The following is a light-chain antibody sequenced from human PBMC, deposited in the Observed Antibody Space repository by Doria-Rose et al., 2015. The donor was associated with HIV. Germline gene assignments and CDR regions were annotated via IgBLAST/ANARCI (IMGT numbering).Light chain of an antibody. J-gene: IGKJ1*01. CDR2: DGS. CDR3: HQYGTSWT. V-gene: IGKV3-20*01. CDR1: QSFSSTY. Sequence: TQSPGTLSLSPGARATLSCRASQSFSSTYLAWYQQKAGQAPSLLIYDGSTRATGIPDRFSASGSGTDFTLTINRLEPEDFALYYCHQYGTSWTFGQGTKVEI.